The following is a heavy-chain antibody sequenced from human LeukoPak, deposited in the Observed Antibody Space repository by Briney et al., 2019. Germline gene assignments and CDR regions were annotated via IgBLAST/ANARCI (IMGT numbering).Heavy chain of an antibody. J-gene: IGHJ4*02. V-gene: IGHV4-59*01. CDR3: ACSYGSGANEPFDY. CDR2: IYYSGST. Sequence: SETLSLTCTVSGGSISSYYWSWIRQPPGKGLEWIGYIYYSGSTNYNPPLKSRVTISVDTSKNQFSLKLSSVTAADTAVYYCACSYGSGANEPFDYWGQGTLVTVSS. CDR1: GGSISSYY. D-gene: IGHD3-10*01.